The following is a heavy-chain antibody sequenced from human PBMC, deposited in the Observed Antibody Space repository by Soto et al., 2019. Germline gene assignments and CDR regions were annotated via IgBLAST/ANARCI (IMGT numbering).Heavy chain of an antibody. V-gene: IGHV1-3*01. J-gene: IGHJ6*03. CDR3: AREVAGGYYYYYMDV. CDR2: INAGNGNT. D-gene: IGHD1-26*01. CDR1: GYTFTSYA. Sequence: QVQHVQSGAEVKKPGASVKVSCKASGYTFTSYAMHWVRQAPGQRLEWMGWINAGNGNTKYSQKFQGRVTITRDTSASTAYMELSSLRSEDTAVYYCAREVAGGYYYYYMDVWGKGTTVTVSS.